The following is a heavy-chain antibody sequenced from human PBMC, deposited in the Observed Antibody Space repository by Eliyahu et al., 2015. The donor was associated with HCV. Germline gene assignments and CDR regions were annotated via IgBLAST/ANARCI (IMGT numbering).Heavy chain of an antibody. D-gene: IGHD1-1*01. V-gene: IGHV3-49*05. CDR2: IRSKAYGGTT. Sequence: EVQLVESGGGLVKPGRSLRLSCTASGFTXGXXAMXWFRQAPGKGLGWVGFIRSKAYGGTTEYAASVKGRFTISRDDSKSIAYLQMNSLKTEDTAVYYCTRDELEPYPHYYYYGMDVWGQGTTVTVSS. CDR3: TRDELEPYPHYYYYGMDV. J-gene: IGHJ6*02. CDR1: GFTXGXXA.